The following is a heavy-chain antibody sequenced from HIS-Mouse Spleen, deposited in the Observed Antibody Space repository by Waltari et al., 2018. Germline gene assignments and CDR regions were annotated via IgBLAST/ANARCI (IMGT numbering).Heavy chain of an antibody. CDR1: GASLRSSSYY. V-gene: IGHV4-39*07. CDR2: IYYSGST. Sequence: QLQLQESGPVLVKPSETLSLTCTVSGASLRSSSYYLGCIRQPPGKGLEWIGSIYYSGSTYYNPSLKSRVTISVDTSKNQFSLKLSSVTAADTAVYYCAREIPYSSSWYDWYFDLWGRGTLVTVSS. J-gene: IGHJ2*01. D-gene: IGHD6-13*01. CDR3: AREIPYSSSWYDWYFDL.